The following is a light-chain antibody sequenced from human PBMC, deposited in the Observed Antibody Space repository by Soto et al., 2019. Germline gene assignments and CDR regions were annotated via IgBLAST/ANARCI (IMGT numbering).Light chain of an antibody. J-gene: IGKJ4*01. CDR3: QQYGTSPLT. CDR1: ESVSDY. V-gene: IGKV3-11*01. Sequence: EIVLPQSPATLSLSPGERGTLSCRASESVSDYLAWYQQKPGQAPRLLVYDVSNRATGIPPRFSGGGSGTDFTLTISRLEPEDFAMYYCQQYGTSPLTFGGGAKVDIK. CDR2: DVS.